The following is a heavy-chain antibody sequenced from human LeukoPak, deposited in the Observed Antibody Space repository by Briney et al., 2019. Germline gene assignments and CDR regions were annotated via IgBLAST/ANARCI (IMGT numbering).Heavy chain of an antibody. CDR3: AREGYCSSTSCYAGMDY. Sequence: GGSLRLSCAASGFTFSSYSMNWVRQAPGKGLEWVSYIISSSSTIYYADSVKGRFTISRDNAKNSLYLQMNSLRAEDTAVYYCAREGYCSSTSCYAGMDYWGQGTLVTVSS. V-gene: IGHV3-48*04. CDR2: IISSSSTI. D-gene: IGHD2-2*01. J-gene: IGHJ4*02. CDR1: GFTFSSYS.